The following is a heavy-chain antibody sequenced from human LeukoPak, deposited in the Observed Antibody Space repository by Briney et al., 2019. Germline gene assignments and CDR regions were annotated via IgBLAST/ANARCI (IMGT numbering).Heavy chain of an antibody. V-gene: IGHV4-4*07. CDR3: ARDGRGYSYGYEDY. CDR1: GGSISSYY. J-gene: IGHJ4*02. CDR2: IYTSGST. Sequence: SETLSLTCTVSGGSISSYYWSWIRQPAGKGLEWIGRIYTSGSTNYNPSLKSRVTMSVDTSKNQFSLKLSSVTAADTAVYYCARDGRGYSYGYEDYWGQGTLVTVSS. D-gene: IGHD5-18*01.